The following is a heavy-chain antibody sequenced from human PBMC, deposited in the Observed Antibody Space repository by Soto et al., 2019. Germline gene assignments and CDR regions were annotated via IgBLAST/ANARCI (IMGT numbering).Heavy chain of an antibody. Sequence: QAQLVQSGGEVKKPGASVRVSCKASGYTFHSYGISWVRQAPGQGLEWLGWISPYNDDTRYAQRLQGRVTTRTDTSSKTAYMHLRSLRSDDTAVYFCARGGYYDSSGSRNYHYYGMDVWGQGTTVTVSS. J-gene: IGHJ6*02. CDR1: GYTFHSYG. CDR2: ISPYNDDT. V-gene: IGHV1-18*01. D-gene: IGHD3-22*01. CDR3: ARGGYYDSSGSRNYHYYGMDV.